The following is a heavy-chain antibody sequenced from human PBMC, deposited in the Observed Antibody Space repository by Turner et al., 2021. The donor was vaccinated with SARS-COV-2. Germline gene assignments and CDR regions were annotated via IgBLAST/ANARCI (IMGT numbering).Heavy chain of an antibody. J-gene: IGHJ4*02. CDR2: IKRSGST. CDR1: GGSFSTYY. Sequence: QVQLQQWGAGLVKPSETLSITCGVSGGSFSTYYRIWIRQSPGKGLEWIAEIKRSGSTNYSPSLKSQVTISVDTPKRQISLNLTSVTAADTAIYFCARGQSRGFYGSGSRRFDYWGQGTQVTVSS. D-gene: IGHD3-10*01. CDR3: ARGQSRGFYGSGSRRFDY. V-gene: IGHV4-34*01.